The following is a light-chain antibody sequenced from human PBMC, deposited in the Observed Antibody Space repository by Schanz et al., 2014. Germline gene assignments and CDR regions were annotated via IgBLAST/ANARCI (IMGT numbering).Light chain of an antibody. CDR2: GNS. V-gene: IGLV1-40*01. J-gene: IGLJ3*02. CDR1: SSNVGAGYD. CDR3: SSYADGGNWV. Sequence: QSVLTQPPSVSGAPGQRVTISCTGTSSNVGAGYDVHWYQQLPGTAPKLLIYGNSNRPSGVPDRFSGSKSGNTASLTVSGLQAEDEADYYCSSYADGGNWVFGGGTKLTVL.